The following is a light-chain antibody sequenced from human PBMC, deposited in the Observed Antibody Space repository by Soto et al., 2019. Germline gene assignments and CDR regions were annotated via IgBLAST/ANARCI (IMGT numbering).Light chain of an antibody. CDR1: QSVSSSY. CDR2: GAS. J-gene: IGKJ2*01. CDR3: QQYGSSPYT. V-gene: IGKV3-20*01. Sequence: EIVLTQSPGTLSLSPGERATLSCRASQSVSSSYLAWYQQKPGQAPRLLIYGASSRATGIPDRFSGSGSGTDFTITISRMEPEDFEVYSCQQYGSSPYTFGKGTKLKMK.